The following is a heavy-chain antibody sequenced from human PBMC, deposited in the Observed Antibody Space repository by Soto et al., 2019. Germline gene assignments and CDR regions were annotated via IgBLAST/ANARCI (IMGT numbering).Heavy chain of an antibody. CDR1: GGNFRSEA. V-gene: IGHV1-69*13. D-gene: IGHD3-9*01. Sequence: ASVKVSCKASGGNFRSEAISWVRQAPGHGLEWMGRIIPMFSTPHYAQKFQGRVTIIADESTTTVNMEMRGLTYEDTAAYYCARAPFSDILTADDYGMDVWGQGTSVTVSS. CDR2: IIPMFSTP. J-gene: IGHJ6*02. CDR3: ARAPFSDILTADDYGMDV.